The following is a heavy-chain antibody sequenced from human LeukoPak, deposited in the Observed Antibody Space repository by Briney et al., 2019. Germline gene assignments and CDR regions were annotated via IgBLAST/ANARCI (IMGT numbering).Heavy chain of an antibody. CDR3: AKDGYSSSPNWFDP. J-gene: IGHJ5*02. Sequence: GGSLRLSCAASGFTISSYAMSWVRQAPGKRLEWVSAISGSGGSTYYADSVKGRFTISRDNSKNTLYLQMNSLRAEDTAVYYCAKDGYSSSPNWFDPWGQGTLVTVS. V-gene: IGHV3-23*01. CDR1: GFTISSYA. D-gene: IGHD6-13*01. CDR2: ISGSGGST.